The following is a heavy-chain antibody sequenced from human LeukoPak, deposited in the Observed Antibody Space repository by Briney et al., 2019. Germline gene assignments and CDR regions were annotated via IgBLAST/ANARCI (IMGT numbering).Heavy chain of an antibody. J-gene: IGHJ4*02. D-gene: IGHD6-13*01. CDR1: GYSFTAYG. CDR3: ARVSGSVAAAGLWRREIDY. CDR2: ISTANGVT. Sequence: ASVKVSCRASGYSFTAYGLSWVRQAPGQGLEWMGWISTANGVTKYAQKFQGRVTMTTDTSTSTAYMELRSLRSDDTAVYYCARVSGSVAAAGLWRREIDYWGQGTLVTVSS. V-gene: IGHV1-18*01.